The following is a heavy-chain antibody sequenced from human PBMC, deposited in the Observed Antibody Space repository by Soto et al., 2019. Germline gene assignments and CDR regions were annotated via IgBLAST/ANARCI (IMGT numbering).Heavy chain of an antibody. CDR2: INSDGSRT. J-gene: IGHJ3*02. CDR3: TIFGVVVKSDGFDI. Sequence: EVQLVESGGGLVQPGGSLRLFCAASGFTFSSYWMHWVRQAPGKGLVWVSRINSDGSRTIYADSVKGRFTVSRDNAKNTLYLQMSSLRAEDTAVYYCTIFGVVVKSDGFDIWGQGTMVTVSS. V-gene: IGHV3-74*01. D-gene: IGHD3-3*01. CDR1: GFTFSSYW.